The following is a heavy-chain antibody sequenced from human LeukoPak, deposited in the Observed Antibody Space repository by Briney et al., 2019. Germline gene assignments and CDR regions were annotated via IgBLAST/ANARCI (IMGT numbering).Heavy chain of an antibody. CDR3: ARLRRTYYYGSGSYGPFDY. V-gene: IGHV4-34*01. CDR2: INHSGST. Sequence: SETLSLTCAVYGGSFSGYYWSWIRQPPGKGLEWIGEINHSGSTNYNPSLKSRVTISVDTSKNQFSLKLSSVTAADTAVYYCARLRRTYYYGSGSYGPFDYWDQGTLVTVSS. D-gene: IGHD3-10*01. CDR1: GGSFSGYY. J-gene: IGHJ4*02.